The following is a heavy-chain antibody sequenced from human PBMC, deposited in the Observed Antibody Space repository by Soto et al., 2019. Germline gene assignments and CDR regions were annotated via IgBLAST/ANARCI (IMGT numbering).Heavy chain of an antibody. D-gene: IGHD3-10*01. CDR1: GITFRTRA. V-gene: IGHV3-23*01. CDR3: ASGSSDSYPGSRIFDF. Sequence: GGSLRLSCVASGITFRTRAMNWVRQAPGEGLEWVSVITDSGGDSKYADSVRGRFTISRDNSKNTLYLQMNSLRADDSAVYYCASGSSDSYPGSRIFDFWGRGTLVTVSS. J-gene: IGHJ4*02. CDR2: ITDSGGDS.